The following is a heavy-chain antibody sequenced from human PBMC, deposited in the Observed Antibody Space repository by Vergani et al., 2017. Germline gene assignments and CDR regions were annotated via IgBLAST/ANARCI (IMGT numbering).Heavy chain of an antibody. V-gene: IGHV1-69*04. CDR2: IIPLLGIA. CDR1: GGTFSSYA. CDR3: AKDSGYSYGYTFHY. Sequence: QVQLVQSGAEVKKPGSSVKVSCKASGGTFSSYAISWVRQAPGQGLEWMGRIIPLLGIANYAQKFQGRVTITADKSTSTAYMELSSLRAEDTAVYYCAKDSGYSYGYTFHYWGQGTLVTVSS. J-gene: IGHJ4*02. D-gene: IGHD5-18*01.